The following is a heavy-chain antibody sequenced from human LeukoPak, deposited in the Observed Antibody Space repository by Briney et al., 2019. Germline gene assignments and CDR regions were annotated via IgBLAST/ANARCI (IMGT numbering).Heavy chain of an antibody. CDR1: GGSISSYY. CDR2: IYYSGST. Sequence: ASETLSLTYTVSGGSISSYYWSWIRQPPGKGLEWIGYIYYSGSTNYNPSLKSRVTISVDTSKNQFSLKLSSVTAADTAVYYCARHFRLFGAPGYFDLWGRGTLVTVSS. CDR3: ARHFRLFGAPGYFDL. D-gene: IGHD3-10*01. J-gene: IGHJ2*01. V-gene: IGHV4-59*08.